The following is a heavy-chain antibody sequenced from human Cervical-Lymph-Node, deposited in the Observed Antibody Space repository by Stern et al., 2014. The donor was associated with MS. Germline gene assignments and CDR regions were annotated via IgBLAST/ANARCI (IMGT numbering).Heavy chain of an antibody. CDR2: IYPYASDT. Sequence: EVQLEESGAEVKKPGESLKISCKLSGYSFTIYYIACVRQMPGKGLEWMVVIYPYASDTTYRPSFQGQVTISADKSITTAYLQWSSLRASYTAMYYCARHVQGFDYWGQGTLVTVSS. CDR1: GYSFTIYY. V-gene: IGHV5-51*01. CDR3: ARHVQGFDY. J-gene: IGHJ4*02.